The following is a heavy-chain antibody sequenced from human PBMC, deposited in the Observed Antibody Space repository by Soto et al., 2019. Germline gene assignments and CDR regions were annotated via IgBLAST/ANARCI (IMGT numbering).Heavy chain of an antibody. CDR1: GFTFSSYG. Sequence: HPGGSLRLSCAASGFTFSSYGMHWVRQAPGKGLEWVAVISYDGSNKYYADSVKGRFTISRDNSKNTLYLQMNSLRAEDTAVYYCVLGNYYYYGMDVWGQGTTVTVSS. D-gene: IGHD2-8*02. CDR3: VLGNYYYYGMDV. V-gene: IGHV3-30*03. CDR2: ISYDGSNK. J-gene: IGHJ6*02.